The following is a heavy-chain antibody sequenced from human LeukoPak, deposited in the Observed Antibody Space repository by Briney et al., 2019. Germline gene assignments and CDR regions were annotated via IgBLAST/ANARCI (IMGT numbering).Heavy chain of an antibody. D-gene: IGHD3-3*01. J-gene: IGHJ5*02. CDR3: ATGSDFYYAS. V-gene: IGHV3-23*01. CDR2: ISEGGDSP. CDR1: TFTFSDYA. Sequence: GGSLRLSCEASTFTFSDYAMSWVRQPPGKGLEWVSTISEGGDSPYYTDSVKGRFTISRDDSKNTQYLQMNSLRIEDSAVYYCATGSDFYYASWGQGTLVTVSS.